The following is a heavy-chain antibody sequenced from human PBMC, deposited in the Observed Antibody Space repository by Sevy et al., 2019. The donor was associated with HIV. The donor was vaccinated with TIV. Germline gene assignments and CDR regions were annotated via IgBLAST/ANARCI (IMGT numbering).Heavy chain of an antibody. CDR2: INSDGSKT. CDR3: ARDKSATAVDY. Sequence: GGSLRLSCAASGFTFSSYWMHWVRQAPGKGLVWVSHINSDGSKTGYADSVKGRFTISRDNAKNTLYLQMNSLRAEHTAVYYCARDKSATAVDYWGQGTLVTVSS. D-gene: IGHD6-25*01. CDR1: GFTFSSYW. V-gene: IGHV3-74*01. J-gene: IGHJ4*02.